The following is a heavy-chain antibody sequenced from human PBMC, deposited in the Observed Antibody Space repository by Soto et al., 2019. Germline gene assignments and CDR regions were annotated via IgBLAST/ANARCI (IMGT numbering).Heavy chain of an antibody. CDR1: GYTFPDYD. CDR3: VRGGDFDY. D-gene: IGHD4-17*01. CDR2: MNPSTGET. J-gene: IGHJ4*02. V-gene: IGHV1-8*01. Sequence: QVQPVQSGAEVKKPGASVKVSCKASGYTFPDYDLNWVRQATGQGLEWMGWMNPSTGETNYAQKFEGRVTMTRSTSTSTGYMELSRLTFEDTAVYYCVRGGDFDYWGQGSLVTVSS.